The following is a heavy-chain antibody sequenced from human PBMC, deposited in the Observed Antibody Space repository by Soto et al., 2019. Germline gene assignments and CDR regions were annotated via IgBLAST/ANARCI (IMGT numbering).Heavy chain of an antibody. J-gene: IGHJ4*02. CDR2: IFYSGHT. D-gene: IGHD2-8*01. Sequence: QLQLQESGPGLAKPSETLSLTCTVSGGSISSSSYYWGWIRQPPGKGLEWIGSIFYSGHTYYNPSLKSRVTISVDMPKNQFSLKLRSVTATDTAVYYCARRGVLGYDYWGQGTLVTVSS. V-gene: IGHV4-39*01. CDR1: GGSISSSSYY. CDR3: ARRGVLGYDY.